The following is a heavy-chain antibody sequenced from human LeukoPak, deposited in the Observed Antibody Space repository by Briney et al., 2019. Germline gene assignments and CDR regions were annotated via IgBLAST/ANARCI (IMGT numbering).Heavy chain of an antibody. CDR3: ARGGGQWLVGVGEYYFDY. Sequence: SETLSLTCTVSGGSISSYYWSWIRQPPGKGLEWIGYIYYSGSTYYNPSLKSRVTISVDTSKNQFSLKLSSVTAADTAVYYCARGGGQWLVGVGEYYFDYWGQGTLVTVSS. V-gene: IGHV4-59*12. CDR2: IYYSGST. D-gene: IGHD6-19*01. CDR1: GGSISSYY. J-gene: IGHJ4*02.